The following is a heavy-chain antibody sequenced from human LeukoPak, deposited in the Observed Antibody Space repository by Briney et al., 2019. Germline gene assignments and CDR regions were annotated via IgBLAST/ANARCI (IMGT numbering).Heavy chain of an antibody. CDR3: AKGAITSSTTCYFDS. CDR1: GFTFSSYA. CDR2: IRYDGSDK. J-gene: IGHJ4*02. Sequence: GGSLRLSCAASGFTFSSYAMHWVRQAPGKGLEWVAFIRYDGSDKYYADSVKGRFTISRDNSKNTLSLQVNSLRVDDTAVYYCAKGAITSSTTCYFDSWGQGTLVTVSS. D-gene: IGHD2-2*01. V-gene: IGHV3-30*02.